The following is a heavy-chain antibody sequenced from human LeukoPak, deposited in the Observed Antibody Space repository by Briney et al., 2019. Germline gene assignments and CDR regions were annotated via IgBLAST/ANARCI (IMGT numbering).Heavy chain of an antibody. CDR2: IIPIFGTA. D-gene: IGHD2-2*02. V-gene: IGHV1-69*01. CDR1: GGTFSSYA. CDR3: ARYCSSTSCYNGDY. J-gene: IGHJ4*02. Sequence: GSSVKVSCKASGGTFSSYAISWVRQAPGQGLEWMEGIIPIFGTANYAQKFQGRVTITADESTSTAYMELSSLRSEDTAVYYCARYCSSTSCYNGDYWGQGTLVTVSS.